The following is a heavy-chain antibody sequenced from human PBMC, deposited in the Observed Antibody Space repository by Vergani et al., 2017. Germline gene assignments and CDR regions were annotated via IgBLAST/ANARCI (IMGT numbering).Heavy chain of an antibody. Sequence: QVQLQESGPGLVKPSQTLSLTCTVSGGSISSGSYYWSWIRQPAGKGLEWIGRIYTSGSTNYNPSLKSRVTMSVDTSKNQFSRKLSSVTAADTAVYYCARDDYGSGIYYFPYAWFNPCGQATLVTVSS. CDR2: IYTSGST. V-gene: IGHV4-61*02. CDR1: GGSISSGSYY. CDR3: ARDDYGSGIYYFPYAWFNP. D-gene: IGHD3-10*01. J-gene: IGHJ5*02.